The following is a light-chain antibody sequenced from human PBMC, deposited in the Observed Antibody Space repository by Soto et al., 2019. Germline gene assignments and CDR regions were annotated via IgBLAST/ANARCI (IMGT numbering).Light chain of an antibody. V-gene: IGKV3-15*01. J-gene: IGKJ2*01. Sequence: EIVVTQSPATLSVSLGDRATLSCRASQSVSTYLAWYQQKPGQAPRLLIYGASTRATGIPARFSGSGSETDFTLTISSLQSEDFAVYYCQQYDSWPPSYTFGQGTKVDIK. CDR1: QSVSTY. CDR2: GAS. CDR3: QQYDSWPPSYT.